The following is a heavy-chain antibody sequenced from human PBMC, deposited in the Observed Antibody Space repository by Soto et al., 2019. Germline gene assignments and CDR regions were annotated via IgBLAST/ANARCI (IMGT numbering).Heavy chain of an antibody. D-gene: IGHD3-10*01. CDR1: GFTVSTNC. CDR2: IYSGGNT. CDR3: ARVNYYGSGTYYKPDYYYRMGV. J-gene: IGHJ6*02. V-gene: IGHV3-53*01. Sequence: GGSLRLSCAASGFTVSTNCTTWVRQAPGKGLEWVSVIYSGGNTYYADSAQSRFTISRANSKNTLYLQLHNLRAEDTAVYYCARVNYYGSGTYYKPDYYYRMGVWGQGTTVTVSS.